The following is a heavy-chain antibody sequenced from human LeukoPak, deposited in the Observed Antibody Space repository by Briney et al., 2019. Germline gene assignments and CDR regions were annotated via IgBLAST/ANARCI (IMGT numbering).Heavy chain of an antibody. Sequence: GGSLRLSCAASGFTLINYSMDWVRQAPGKGLEWVAYISSSSATIHYADSVKGRFTISRDNAKNSLYLQMNSLRDEDTAIYYCTRDDFSSWYNAYWGQGTLVTVSS. V-gene: IGHV3-48*02. CDR1: GFTLINYS. J-gene: IGHJ4*02. CDR3: TRDDFSSWYNAY. CDR2: ISSSSATI. D-gene: IGHD6-13*01.